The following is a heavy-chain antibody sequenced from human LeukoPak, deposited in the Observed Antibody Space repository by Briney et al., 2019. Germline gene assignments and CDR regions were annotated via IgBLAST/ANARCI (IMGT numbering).Heavy chain of an antibody. D-gene: IGHD3-16*01. V-gene: IGHV4-39*07. J-gene: IGHJ4*02. CDR1: GGSISSSSYY. CDR3: ARAGDGAFDY. Sequence: PSETLSLTCTVSGGSISSSSYYWGWIRQPPGKGLEWIGSIYYSGSTYYNPSLKSRVTISVDTSKNQFSLKLSSVTAADTAVYYCARAGDGAFDYWGQGTLVTVSS. CDR2: IYYSGST.